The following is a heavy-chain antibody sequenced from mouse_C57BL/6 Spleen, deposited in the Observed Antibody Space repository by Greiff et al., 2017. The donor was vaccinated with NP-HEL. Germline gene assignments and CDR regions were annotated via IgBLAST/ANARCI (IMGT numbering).Heavy chain of an antibody. D-gene: IGHD2-3*01. CDR1: GYTFTSYW. Sequence: QVQLQQPGAELVKPGASVKLSCKASGYTFTSYWMHWVKQRPGQGLEWIGMIHPNSGSTNYNEKFKSKATLTVDKSSSTAYMQLSSLASEDSAVYYYARDDGYYAMDYWGQGTSVTVSS. CDR3: ARDDGYYAMDY. V-gene: IGHV1-64*01. J-gene: IGHJ4*01. CDR2: IHPNSGST.